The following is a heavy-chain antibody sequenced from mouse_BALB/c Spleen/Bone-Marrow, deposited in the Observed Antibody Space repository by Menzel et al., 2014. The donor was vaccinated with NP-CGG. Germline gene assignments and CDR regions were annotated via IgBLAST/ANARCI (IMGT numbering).Heavy chain of an antibody. J-gene: IGHJ2*01. CDR3: ARQGYYGKGDY. V-gene: IGHV4-1*02. CDR2: INPDSSTI. CDR1: GFDFSRYW. Sequence: DVMLAESGGGLVQPGGSLKLSCAASGFDFSRYWMSWVRQAPGKGLEWIGEINPDSSTINYTPSLKDKFIISRDNAKNTLYLQMSKVRSEDTALYYCARQGYYGKGDYWGQGTTLTVSS. D-gene: IGHD2-1*01.